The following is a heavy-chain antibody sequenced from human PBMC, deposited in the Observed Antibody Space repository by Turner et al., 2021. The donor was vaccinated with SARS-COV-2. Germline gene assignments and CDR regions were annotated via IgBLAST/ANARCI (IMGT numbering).Heavy chain of an antibody. J-gene: IGHJ4*02. V-gene: IGHV1-69*10. CDR3: ARDAPDCTSTSCYVN. D-gene: IGHD2-2*01. Sequence: QVQLVQSGAEVKKPGSSVKVSCKASGGPFSSYAISWVRQAPGQGLEWMGGIIPILGIPNYAQKFQGRVTITADKSTGTAYMELSSLRSEDTAVYYCARDAPDCTSTSCYVNWGQGTLVTVSS. CDR2: IIPILGIP. CDR1: GGPFSSYA.